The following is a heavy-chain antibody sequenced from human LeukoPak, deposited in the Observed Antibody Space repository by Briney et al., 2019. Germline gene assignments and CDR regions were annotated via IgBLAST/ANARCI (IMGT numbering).Heavy chain of an antibody. J-gene: IGHJ4*02. CDR1: GASISSYC. CDR2: IYYGGST. Sequence: PSETLSLTCTVSGASISSYCCSWTRQPPGNGLEWIGYIYYGGSTTYNPSLKSRLTISVDTSENQFSLKLSSVTAADTAVYYCARDGSGSGWANWGQGTVVTVSS. D-gene: IGHD6-19*01. CDR3: ARDGSGSGWAN. V-gene: IGHV4-59*01.